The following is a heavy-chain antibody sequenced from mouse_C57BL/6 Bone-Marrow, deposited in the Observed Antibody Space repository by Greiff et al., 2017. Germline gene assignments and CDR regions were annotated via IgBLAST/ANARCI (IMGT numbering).Heavy chain of an antibody. D-gene: IGHD2-5*01. CDR3: ARDYSNYGGFAY. CDR1: GYTFTSYW. CDR2: IYHGSGST. J-gene: IGHJ3*01. Sequence: QVQLQQPGAELVKPGASVKMSCKASGYTFTSYWITWVKQRPGQGLEWIGDIYHGSGSTNYNEKFKSKATLTVDTSSSTAYMQLSSLTSEDSAVYYCARDYSNYGGFAYWGQGTLVTVSA. V-gene: IGHV1-55*01.